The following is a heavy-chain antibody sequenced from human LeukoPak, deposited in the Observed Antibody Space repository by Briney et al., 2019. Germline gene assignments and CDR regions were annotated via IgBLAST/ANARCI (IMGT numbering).Heavy chain of an antibody. CDR3: ARRGYSYGYPYYYYMDV. CDR2: IWYDGSNK. Sequence: PGGSLRLSCAASGFTFSSYGMHWVRQAPGKGLEWVAVIWYDGSNKYYADSVKGRFTISRDNSKNTLYLQMNSLRAEDTAVYYCARRGYSYGYPYYYYMDVWGKGTTVTVSS. D-gene: IGHD5-18*01. CDR1: GFTFSSYG. J-gene: IGHJ6*03. V-gene: IGHV3-33*01.